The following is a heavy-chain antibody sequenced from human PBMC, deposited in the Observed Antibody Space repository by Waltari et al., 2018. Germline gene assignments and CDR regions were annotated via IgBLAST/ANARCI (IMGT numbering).Heavy chain of an antibody. D-gene: IGHD4-17*01. J-gene: IGHJ3*02. CDR2: NVVCVAT. V-gene: IGHV4-39*01. CDR1: GGSISSSSYY. CDR3: ARPYGDRYDAFDI. Sequence: QLQLQESGPGLVKPSETLSLTCTVSGGSISSSSYYWGWIPPPPGKGLRGMRDNVVCVATHSIPPLTVPFTISVDTSTIHFSLKLSSVTAADTAVYYCARPYGDRYDAFDIWGQGTMVTVSS.